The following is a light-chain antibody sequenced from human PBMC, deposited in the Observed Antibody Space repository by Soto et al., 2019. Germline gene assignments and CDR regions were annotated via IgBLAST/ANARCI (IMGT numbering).Light chain of an antibody. Sequence: MTQSPSSLSASVGDRFTITCRASQNIRSSLAWYQQRPGQAPRLLIYDASTRATGIPPRFSGGGSGTEFTVTISSLQSEDFAIYYCQQRSNWPHFGGGTKVDIK. CDR1: QNIRSS. V-gene: IGKV3-15*01. J-gene: IGKJ4*01. CDR2: DAS. CDR3: QQRSNWPH.